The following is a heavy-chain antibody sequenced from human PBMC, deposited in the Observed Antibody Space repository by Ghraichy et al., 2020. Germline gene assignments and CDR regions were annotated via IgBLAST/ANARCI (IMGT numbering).Heavy chain of an antibody. D-gene: IGHD2-15*01. CDR1: GFTFSSYA. J-gene: IGHJ6*02. Sequence: GGSLRLSCAASGFTFSSYAMSWVRQAPGKGLEWVSAISGSGGSTYYADSVKGRFTISRDNSKNTPYLQMNSLRAEDTAVYYCAKDQRDCSGGSCYSPYYYDMDVWGQGTTVTVSS. V-gene: IGHV3-23*01. CDR3: AKDQRDCSGGSCYSPYYYDMDV. CDR2: ISGSGGST.